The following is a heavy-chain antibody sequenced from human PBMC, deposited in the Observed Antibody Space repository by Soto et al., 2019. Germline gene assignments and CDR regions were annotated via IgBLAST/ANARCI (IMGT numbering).Heavy chain of an antibody. CDR3: SHVLGYCGGGTFYHSVNYMDV. D-gene: IGHD2-15*01. V-gene: IGHV2-5*02. Sequence: QITLKESGPTLVKPTQTLTLTCTFSGFSLSTTAVCVGWIRQTPGKALEWLARIYWDDDNRYSPSLKNRLTITKDTSKNQVVLTMTNRDSLDTATYFCSHVLGYCGGGTFYHSVNYMDVWVEGTTVTVSS. J-gene: IGHJ6*03. CDR2: IYWDDDN. CDR1: GFSLSTTAVC.